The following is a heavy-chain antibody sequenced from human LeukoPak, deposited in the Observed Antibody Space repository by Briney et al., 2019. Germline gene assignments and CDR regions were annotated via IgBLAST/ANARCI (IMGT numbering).Heavy chain of an antibody. J-gene: IGHJ4*02. CDR1: GGSISSYY. Sequence: SETLSLTCTVSGGSISSYYWSWIRQPPGKGLEWIGYIYYSGSTNYNPSLKSRVTISVDTSKNQFSLKLSSVTAADTAVYYCARGPHRQDYFDYWGQGTLVTVSS. V-gene: IGHV4-59*01. CDR2: IYYSGST. CDR3: ARGPHRQDYFDY.